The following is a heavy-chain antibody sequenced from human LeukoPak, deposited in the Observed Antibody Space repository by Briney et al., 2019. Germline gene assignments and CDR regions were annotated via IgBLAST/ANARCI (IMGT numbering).Heavy chain of an antibody. CDR1: GFTFSSYS. Sequence: GGSLRLSCAASGFTFSSYSMNWVRQAPGKGLEWVSAISGSGGSTYYADSVKGRFTISRDNSKNTLYLQMNSLRAEDTAVYYCAKPRGYCSSTSCQPDAFDIWGQGTMVTVSS. CDR2: ISGSGGST. CDR3: AKPRGYCSSTSCQPDAFDI. J-gene: IGHJ3*02. D-gene: IGHD2-2*03. V-gene: IGHV3-23*01.